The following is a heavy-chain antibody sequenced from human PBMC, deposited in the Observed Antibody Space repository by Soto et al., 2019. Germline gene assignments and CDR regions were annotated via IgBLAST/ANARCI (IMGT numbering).Heavy chain of an antibody. CDR1: GYSISSGYY. CDR3: ARATYSFDD. J-gene: IGHJ4*02. V-gene: IGHV4-38-2*01. D-gene: IGHD4-4*01. Sequence: PSDPLSLTSAVSGYSISSGYYWGWIRQPPGKGLERIGSIYHSVCATSNSSLKSRVTLCVDASKTQFSLTLSSVNAADAAVYYCARATYSFDDWGQGTLGTV. CDR2: IYHSVCA.